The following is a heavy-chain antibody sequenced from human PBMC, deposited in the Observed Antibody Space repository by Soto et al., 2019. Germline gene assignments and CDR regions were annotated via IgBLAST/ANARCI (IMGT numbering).Heavy chain of an antibody. D-gene: IGHD3-22*01. Sequence: SETLSLTCRVSGGSINNYYWSWFRQPPGEGLEWIGYIFYTGTTTYNPSLNSRVTISTDASNNQVSLKLKSVTAADTAVYYCARVGGYSGYAAYWGQGALVTISS. CDR2: IFYTGTT. V-gene: IGHV4-59*01. CDR3: ARVGGYSGYAAY. J-gene: IGHJ4*02. CDR1: GGSINNYY.